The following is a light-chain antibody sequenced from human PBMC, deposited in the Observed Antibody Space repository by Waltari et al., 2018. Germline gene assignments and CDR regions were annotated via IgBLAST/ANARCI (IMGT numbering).Light chain of an antibody. Sequence: QFVLTQPPSASGTPGQRVTISCSGGSSNIGRNYVSWYQQLPGTAPKLLVYSNKQRSSGVPDRFSGSKSGSSASLAISGLQSVDEADYYCAAWDDSLNGVVVGGGTKLTVL. CDR2: SNK. J-gene: IGLJ2*01. V-gene: IGLV1-44*01. CDR3: AAWDDSLNGVV. CDR1: SSNIGRNY.